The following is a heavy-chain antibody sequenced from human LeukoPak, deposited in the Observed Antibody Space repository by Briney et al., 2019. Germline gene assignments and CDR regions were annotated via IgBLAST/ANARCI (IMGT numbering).Heavy chain of an antibody. CDR3: ARQIRLTAYDQYYFDY. J-gene: IGHJ4*02. D-gene: IGHD7-27*01. V-gene: IGHV4-39*01. CDR2: IYYSGST. CDR1: GGSISSSSYY. Sequence: SETLSLTCTVSGGSISSSSYYWGWIRQPPGKGLEWLGSIYYSGSTYYNPSLKSRVTISVDTSKNQFSLKLSSVTAADTAVYYCARQIRLTAYDQYYFDYWGQGTLVTVSS.